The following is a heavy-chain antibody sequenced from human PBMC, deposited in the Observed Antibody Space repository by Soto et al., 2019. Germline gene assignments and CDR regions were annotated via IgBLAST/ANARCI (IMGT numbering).Heavy chain of an antibody. CDR2: IYYTAST. CDR3: ASERHQQDGYKGIDY. D-gene: IGHD5-18*01. Sequence: QVQLQESGPGLVKPSQTLSLTCTVSGDSISSGDHYWNWIRQRPGKGLEWIGYIYYTASTYYNPSLKSRLTRSLDTSKSQSSLKLRSVTAADTAVYYCASERHQQDGYKGIDYWGQGTLVTVSS. J-gene: IGHJ4*02. V-gene: IGHV4-31*03. CDR1: GDSISSGDHY.